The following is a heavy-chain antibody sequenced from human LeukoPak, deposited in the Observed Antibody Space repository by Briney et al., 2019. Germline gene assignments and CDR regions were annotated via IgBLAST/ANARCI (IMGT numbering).Heavy chain of an antibody. CDR2: ISSNGDST. D-gene: IGHD1-26*01. Sequence: PGGSLRLSCSASGFTFSSYPMHWVRQAPGKGLEYVSAISSNGDSTYYADSVKGRFAISRDNSKNTLNLQMSSLRPEDTAVYHCARGSGTYLGDYWGQGTLVTVSS. J-gene: IGHJ4*02. CDR3: ARGSGTYLGDY. CDR1: GFTFSSYP. V-gene: IGHV3-64D*06.